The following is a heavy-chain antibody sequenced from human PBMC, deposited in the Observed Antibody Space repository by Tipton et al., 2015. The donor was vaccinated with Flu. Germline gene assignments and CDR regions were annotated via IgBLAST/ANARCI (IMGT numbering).Heavy chain of an antibody. V-gene: IGHV4-30-4*01. J-gene: IGHJ3*02. CDR3: ARSITRDAFDI. CDR2: IYYSGST. Sequence: TLSLTCTVSGGSISSGDYYWSWIRQPPGKGLEWIGYIYYSGSTYYNPSLKSRVTISVDTSKNQFSLKLSSVTAADTAVYYCARSITRDAFDIWGQGTMVTASS. CDR1: GGSISSGDYY. D-gene: IGHD2-2*01.